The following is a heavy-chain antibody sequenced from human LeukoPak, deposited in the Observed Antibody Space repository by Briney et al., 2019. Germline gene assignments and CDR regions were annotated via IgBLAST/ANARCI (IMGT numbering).Heavy chain of an antibody. Sequence: GGSLRLSCAASGFTFDDYAMHWVRQAQGKGLEWVSGISWNSGSIGYADSVKGRFTISRDNAKNSLYLQMNSLRAEDTALYCCAKGKVYYDSSEHFDYWGQGTLVTVSS. J-gene: IGHJ4*02. V-gene: IGHV3-9*01. CDR3: AKGKVYYDSSEHFDY. CDR1: GFTFDDYA. D-gene: IGHD3-22*01. CDR2: ISWNSGSI.